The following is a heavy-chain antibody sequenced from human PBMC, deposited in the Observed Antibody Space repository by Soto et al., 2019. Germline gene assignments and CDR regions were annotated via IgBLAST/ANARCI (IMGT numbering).Heavy chain of an antibody. Sequence: SETLSLTCTVSGGSISSSSYYWGWIRQPPGKGLEWIGSIYYSGSTYYNPSLKSRVTISVDTSKNQFSLKLSSVTDADTAVYYCARVRSSGYYYFDYWGQGTLVTVSS. CDR2: IYYSGST. CDR3: ARVRSSGYYYFDY. J-gene: IGHJ4*02. V-gene: IGHV4-39*07. D-gene: IGHD3-22*01. CDR1: GGSISSSSYY.